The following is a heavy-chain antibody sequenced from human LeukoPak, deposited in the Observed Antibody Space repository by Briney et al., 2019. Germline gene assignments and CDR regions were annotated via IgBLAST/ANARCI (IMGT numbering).Heavy chain of an antibody. CDR2: MNPNSGNT. D-gene: IGHD2-15*01. V-gene: IGHV1-8*01. CDR3: ASALGLYCSGGSCQHYYYYGMDV. J-gene: IGHJ6*02. Sequence: APVKVSCKASGYTFTSYDINWVRQATGQGLEWMGWMNPNSGNTGYAQKFQGRVTMTRNTSISTAYMELSSLRSEDTAVYYCASALGLYCSGGSCQHYYYYGMDVWGQGTTVTVSS. CDR1: GYTFTSYD.